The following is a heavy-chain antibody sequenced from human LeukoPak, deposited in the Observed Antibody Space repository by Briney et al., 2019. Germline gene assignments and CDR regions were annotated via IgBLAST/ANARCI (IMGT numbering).Heavy chain of an antibody. V-gene: IGHV4-34*01. D-gene: IGHD3-10*01. J-gene: IGHJ5*02. CDR1: GGSFSGYY. CDR3: ARGLRGVLWFGELLSSNWFDP. CDR2: INHSGST. Sequence: PSETLSLTCAVYGGSFSGYYWSWIRQPPGKGLEWIGEINHSGSTNYNPSLKSRVTISVDTSKNQFSLKLSSVTAADTAVYYCARGLRGVLWFGELLSSNWFDPWGQGTLVTVSS.